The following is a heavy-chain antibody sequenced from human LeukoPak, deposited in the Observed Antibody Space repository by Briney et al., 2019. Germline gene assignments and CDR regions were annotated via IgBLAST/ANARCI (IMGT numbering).Heavy chain of an antibody. V-gene: IGHV4-30-2*01. D-gene: IGHD6-19*01. CDR2: IYHSGST. J-gene: IGHJ5*02. CDR3: ARGPYSSGWWFDP. Sequence: SQTLSLTCAVSGGSISSGGYSWSWIRQPPGKGLEWIGYIYHSGSTNYNPSLKSRVTMSVDTSKNQFSLKLSSVTAADTAVYYCARGPYSSGWWFDPWGQGTLVTVSS. CDR1: GGSISSGGYS.